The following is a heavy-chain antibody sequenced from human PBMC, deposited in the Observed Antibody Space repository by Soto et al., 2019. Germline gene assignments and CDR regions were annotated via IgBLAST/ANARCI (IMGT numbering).Heavy chain of an antibody. CDR1: GGSISSGDYY. V-gene: IGHV4-30-4*01. D-gene: IGHD3-10*01. Sequence: SETLSLTCTVSGGSISSGDYYWSWIRQPPGKGLEWIGYIYYSGSTYYNPSLKSRVTISVDTSNNQFSLKLTSVTAADTAVYYCARYYYGSGSYQDYWGQGTLVTVSS. CDR3: ARYYYGSGSYQDY. J-gene: IGHJ4*02. CDR2: IYYSGST.